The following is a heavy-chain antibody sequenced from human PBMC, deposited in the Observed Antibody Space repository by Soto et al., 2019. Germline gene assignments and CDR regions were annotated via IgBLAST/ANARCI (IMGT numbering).Heavy chain of an antibody. CDR1: GFTFSSYA. D-gene: IGHD3-10*01. CDR2: ISGSGGST. Sequence: EVQLLESGGGLVQPGGSLRLSCAASGFTFSSYAMSWVRQAPGKGLEWVSAISGSGGSTYYADSVKGRFTISRDNSKNTLYLQMNSLRAEDTAVYYCAKDLSVRGVIPTSFDYWGQGTLVTVSS. CDR3: AKDLSVRGVIPTSFDY. J-gene: IGHJ4*02. V-gene: IGHV3-23*01.